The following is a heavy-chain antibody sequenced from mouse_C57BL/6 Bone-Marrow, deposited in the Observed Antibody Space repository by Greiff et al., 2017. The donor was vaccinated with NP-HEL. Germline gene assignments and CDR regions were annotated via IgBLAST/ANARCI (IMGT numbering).Heavy chain of an antibody. CDR3: ARSRRQTAQATHFDY. CDR1: GYTFTGYW. J-gene: IGHJ2*01. D-gene: IGHD3-2*02. Sequence: VQLQQSGAELMKPGASVKLSCKATGYTFTGYWIEWVKQRPGHGLEWIGEILPGSGSTNYNEKFKGKATFTADTSSNTAYMQLSSQTTEDSAIYYCARSRRQTAQATHFDYWGQGTTLTVSS. CDR2: ILPGSGST. V-gene: IGHV1-9*01.